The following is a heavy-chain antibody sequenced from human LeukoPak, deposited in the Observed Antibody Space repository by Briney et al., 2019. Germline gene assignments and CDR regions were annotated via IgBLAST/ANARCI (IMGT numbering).Heavy chain of an antibody. V-gene: IGHV4-39*07. CDR3: ARDRALGSGKYYFDF. CDR2: IFYSGST. Sequence: PSETLSLTCTVSGGSISTSNYYWGWIRQPPGKGLEWIGNIFYSGSTYYSPSLKSRVTISLDTSRNQFSLKLTSVTAADTAVYYCARDRALGSGKYYFDFWGQGTPVTVSS. J-gene: IGHJ4*02. D-gene: IGHD3-16*01. CDR1: GGSISTSNYY.